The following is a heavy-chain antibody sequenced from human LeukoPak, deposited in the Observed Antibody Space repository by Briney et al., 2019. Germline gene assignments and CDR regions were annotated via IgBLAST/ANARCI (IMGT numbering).Heavy chain of an antibody. J-gene: IGHJ4*02. D-gene: IGHD5-18*01. CDR1: GYTFTSYY. V-gene: IGHV1-46*01. Sequence: ASVKVSCKASGYTFTSYYMHWVRQAPGQGLEWMGIINPSGGSTSYAQKFQGRVTMTRDTCTSTVYMELSSLRSEDTAVYYCARGQGGGGYSYGYPHYFDYWGQGTLVTVSS. CDR3: ARGQGGGGYSYGYPHYFDY. CDR2: INPSGGST.